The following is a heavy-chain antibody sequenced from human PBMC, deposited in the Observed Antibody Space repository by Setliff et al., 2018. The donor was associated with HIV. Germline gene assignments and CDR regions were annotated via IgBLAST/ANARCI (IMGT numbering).Heavy chain of an antibody. J-gene: IGHJ6*03. V-gene: IGHV4-34*01. CDR1: GGSFSGYS. CDR3: ARGVRGSGTNMVRGLLYDYSFHYMDV. D-gene: IGHD3-10*01. Sequence: PSETLSLTCVVYGGSFSGYSWTWIRQPPGKGLEWIGEINHSGSANRNPSLMGRVTMSVDTAKNQFSLELSSVTAADTAVYFCARGVRGSGTNMVRGLLYDYSFHYMDVWG. CDR2: INHSGSA.